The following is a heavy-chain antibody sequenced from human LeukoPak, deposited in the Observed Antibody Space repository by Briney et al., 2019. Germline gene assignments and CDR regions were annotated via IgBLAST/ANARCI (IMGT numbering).Heavy chain of an antibody. V-gene: IGHV4-39*01. CDR3: ATGSLY. J-gene: IGHJ4*02. CDR2: IYYSGVT. Sequence: PSETLSLTCTVSGGSISSSSYYWGWIRQPPGKGLEWIGSIYYSGVTYYNPSLKSRVTITVDTSKNQFSLKVSSVTAADTAVYYCATGSLYWGQGTLVTVSS. D-gene: IGHD6-19*01. CDR1: GGSISSSSYY.